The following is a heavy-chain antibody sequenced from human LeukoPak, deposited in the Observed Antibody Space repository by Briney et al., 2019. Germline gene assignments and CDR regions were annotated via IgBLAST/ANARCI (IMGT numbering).Heavy chain of an antibody. CDR1: GFTFSSYA. CDR3: ARENGSGTYYYYGIDV. CDR2: ISYDGSNK. J-gene: IGHJ6*02. D-gene: IGHD3-3*01. Sequence: GGSLRLSCAASGFTFSSYAMHWVRQAPGKGLEWVAVISYDGSNKYYADSVKGRFTISRDNSKNALYLQMNSLRAEDTAVYYCARENGSGTYYYYGIDVWGQGTTVTVSS. V-gene: IGHV3-30-3*01.